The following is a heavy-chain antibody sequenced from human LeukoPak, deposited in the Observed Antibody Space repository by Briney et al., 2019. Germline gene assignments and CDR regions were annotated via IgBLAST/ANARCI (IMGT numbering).Heavy chain of an antibody. CDR1: GYTFTSYG. CDR3: ARCSTTPYYYYMDV. D-gene: IGHD1-14*01. Sequence: ASVKVSRQASGYTFTSYGIRWVRQAPGQGREWMGWISAYNGNTNYAQKLQGRVTMTTDTSTSTAYMELRSLRSDDTAVYYCARCSTTPYYYYMDVWGRGTTVTVSS. V-gene: IGHV1-18*01. J-gene: IGHJ6*03. CDR2: ISAYNGNT.